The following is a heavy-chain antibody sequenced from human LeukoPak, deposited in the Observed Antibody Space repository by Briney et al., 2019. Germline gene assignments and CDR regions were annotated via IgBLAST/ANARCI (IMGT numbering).Heavy chain of an antibody. CDR3: ARVVLLWFEIAHGWFDP. CDR2: IYHSGST. V-gene: IGHV4-30-2*01. J-gene: IGHJ5*02. D-gene: IGHD3-10*01. Sequence: SETLSLTCAVSGGSISSGGYSWSWIRQPPGKGLEWIGYIYHSGSTYYNPSLKSRVTISVDRSKNQFSLKLSSVTAADTAVYYCARVVLLWFEIAHGWFDPWGQGTLVTVSS. CDR1: GGSISSGGYS.